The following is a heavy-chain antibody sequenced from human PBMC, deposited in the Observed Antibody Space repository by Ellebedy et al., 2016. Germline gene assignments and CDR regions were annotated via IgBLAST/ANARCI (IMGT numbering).Heavy chain of an antibody. V-gene: IGHV3-7*01. Sequence: GESLKISXAASGFTFSNYWMSWVRQAPGKGLEWVANIKQDGSEKYYVDSVKGRFTISRDNAKNSLYLQLHSLRAEDAAVYYCAREPIYCSGGNCYSNYYFFMDVWGKGTTVTVSS. CDR2: IKQDGSEK. CDR3: AREPIYCSGGNCYSNYYFFMDV. J-gene: IGHJ6*03. D-gene: IGHD2-15*01. CDR1: GFTFSNYW.